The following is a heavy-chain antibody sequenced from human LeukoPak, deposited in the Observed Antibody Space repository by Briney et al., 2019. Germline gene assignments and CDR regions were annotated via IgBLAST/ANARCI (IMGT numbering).Heavy chain of an antibody. D-gene: IGHD6-19*01. Sequence: MSGGSLRLSCAASGFTFSGYSMNWVRQAPGKGLEWVSSISSSSSYIYYADSVKGRFTISRDNAKNSLYLQMNSLRAEDTAVYYCARGSASGSMTDWGQGTLVTVSS. CDR3: ARGSASGSMTD. J-gene: IGHJ4*02. CDR2: ISSSSSYI. CDR1: GFTFSGYS. V-gene: IGHV3-21*01.